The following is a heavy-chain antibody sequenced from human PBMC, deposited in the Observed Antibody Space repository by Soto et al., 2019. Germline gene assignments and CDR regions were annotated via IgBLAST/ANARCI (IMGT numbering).Heavy chain of an antibody. Sequence: NLSLTCTVSGGSVSSGSYYWSWIRQPPGKGLEWIGYIYYSGSTNYNPSLKSRVNISVDTSKNQFSLKLSSVTAADTAVYYCARDGEPQGGMDVWGQGTTLTVAS. J-gene: IGHJ6*02. CDR2: IYYSGST. D-gene: IGHD1-26*01. V-gene: IGHV4-61*01. CDR1: GGSVSSGSYY. CDR3: ARDGEPQGGMDV.